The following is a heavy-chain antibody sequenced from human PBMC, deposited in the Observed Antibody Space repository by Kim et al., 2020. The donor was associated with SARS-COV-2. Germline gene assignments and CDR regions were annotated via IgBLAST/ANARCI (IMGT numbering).Heavy chain of an antibody. Sequence: GGSLRLSCAASGFTFTSYAMSWVRQAPGKGLEWVSAISSSGDSSYYADSVKGRFTISRDSSKNTLYLQMNSLRVEDTAVCYCARDRAYSSSFDYWGQGTLVTVSS. CDR1: GFTFTSYA. CDR2: ISSSGDSS. J-gene: IGHJ4*02. CDR3: ARDRAYSSSFDY. V-gene: IGHV3-23*01. D-gene: IGHD6-6*01.